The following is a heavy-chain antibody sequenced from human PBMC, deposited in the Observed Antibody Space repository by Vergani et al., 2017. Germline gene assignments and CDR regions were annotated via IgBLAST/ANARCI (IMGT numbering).Heavy chain of an antibody. CDR1: GGSLSTYA. V-gene: IGHV1-69*12. D-gene: IGHD3-10*01. CDR2: FFPVFGTP. Sequence: QVLLTQSGAEVKTPGSSVKVSCKASGGSLSTYAFVWVRLAPAQGLEWMGGFFPVFGTPTYAQTFQGRVTIDADESTRTTSMTVSSLISEDTAVYFCARVLQDDVAQGVSWNYYGMDVWGQGTTVTVSS. CDR3: ARVLQDDVAQGVSWNYYGMDV. J-gene: IGHJ6*02.